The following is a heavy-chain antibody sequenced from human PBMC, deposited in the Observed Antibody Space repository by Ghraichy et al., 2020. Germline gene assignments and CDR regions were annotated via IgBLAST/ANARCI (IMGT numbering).Heavy chain of an antibody. J-gene: IGHJ4*02. V-gene: IGHV3-30-3*01. CDR3: ARASIAALFDY. Sequence: GGSLRLSCAASGFTFSSYAMYWVRQAPGKGLEWVAVISYDGSNKYYADSVKGRFTISRDNSKNTLYLQMNSLRAEDTAVYYCARASIAALFDYWGQGTLVTVSS. D-gene: IGHD6-6*01. CDR1: GFTFSSYA. CDR2: ISYDGSNK.